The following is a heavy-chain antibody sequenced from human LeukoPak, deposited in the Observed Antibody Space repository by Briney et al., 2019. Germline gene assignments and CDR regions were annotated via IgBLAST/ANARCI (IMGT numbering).Heavy chain of an antibody. V-gene: IGHV3-53*01. CDR3: ARDAPQVPAAGVLAS. J-gene: IGHJ5*02. CDR1: GFTVIDNY. CDR2: MYSGGDT. D-gene: IGHD6-13*01. Sequence: GGSLRLSCAGSGFTVIDNYMSWVRQAPGKGLEWVSAMYSGGDTYYADSVKGRFTFSRDISKNTLYLQMNGLRTEDTAMYYCARDAPQVPAAGVLASWGQGTLVTVSS.